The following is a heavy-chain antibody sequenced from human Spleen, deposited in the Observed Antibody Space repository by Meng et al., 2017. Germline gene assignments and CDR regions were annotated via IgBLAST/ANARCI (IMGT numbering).Heavy chain of an antibody. CDR2: IYPSDSDT. V-gene: IGHV5-51*01. CDR1: GYSFTSYW. D-gene: IGHD6-13*01. J-gene: IGHJ3*02. Sequence: GGSLRLSCKGSGYSFTSYWIGWVRQMPGKGLEWMGIIYPSDSDTRHSPSFQGQVIMSADKSISTAYLQWSSLKASDTAIYYCARQLSSWYGFDIWGQGTMVTVSS. CDR3: ARQLSSWYGFDI.